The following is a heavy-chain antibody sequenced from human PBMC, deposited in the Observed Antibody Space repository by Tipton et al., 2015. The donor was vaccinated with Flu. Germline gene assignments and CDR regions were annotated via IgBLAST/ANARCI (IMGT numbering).Heavy chain of an antibody. CDR1: GYTFTSYG. J-gene: IGHJ6*02. Sequence: VQLVQSGAEVKKPGASVKVSCKASGYTFTSYGISWVRQAPGQGLEWMGWISAYNGNTNYAQKLQGRVTMTTDTSTSTAYMELRSLGSDDTAVYYCAGVSGPHGGFWSGYWDYYYYGMDVWGQGTPATVSS. D-gene: IGHD3-3*01. V-gene: IGHV1-18*01. CDR2: ISAYNGNT. CDR3: AGVSGPHGGFWSGYWDYYYYGMDV.